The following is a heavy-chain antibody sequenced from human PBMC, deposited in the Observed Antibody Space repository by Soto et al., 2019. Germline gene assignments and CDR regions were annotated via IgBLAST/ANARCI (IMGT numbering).Heavy chain of an antibody. CDR2: IYPGDSDT. J-gene: IGHJ3*02. CDR1: GYSFTSYW. Sequence: GESLKISCKGSGYSFTSYWIGWVRQMPWKGLEWMGIIYPGDSDTRYSPSFQGQVTISADKSISTAYLQWSSLKASDTAMYYCARQPVGKQLGDAFDIWGQGTLVTVSS. CDR3: ARQPVGKQLGDAFDI. V-gene: IGHV5-51*01. D-gene: IGHD6-13*01.